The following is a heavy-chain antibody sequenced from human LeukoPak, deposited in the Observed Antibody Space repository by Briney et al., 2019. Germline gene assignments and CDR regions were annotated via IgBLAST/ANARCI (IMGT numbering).Heavy chain of an antibody. D-gene: IGHD2-8*01. CDR2: IYYSGST. Sequence: SETLSLTCTVSGVSISDYYWSWIRQPPGKGLEWIGYIYYSGSTNYSPSLQSRVAISVDTSRNQFSLRLISVTAADTAMYYCARSGTKTNGFDYWGQGTLVTVSS. J-gene: IGHJ4*02. CDR3: ARSGTKTNGFDY. V-gene: IGHV4-59*01. CDR1: GVSISDYY.